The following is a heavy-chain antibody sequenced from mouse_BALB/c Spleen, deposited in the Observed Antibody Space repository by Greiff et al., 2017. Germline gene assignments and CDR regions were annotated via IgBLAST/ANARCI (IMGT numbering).Heavy chain of an antibody. Sequence: VQVVESGGGLVQPGGPLRLSCATSGFPFTVYYMSWVRQPPGKALEWLGFIRNKANGYTTEYSASVKGRFTISRDNSQSILYLQMNTLRAEDSATYYCARDGLFDYWGQGTTLTVSS. CDR2: IRNKANGYTT. CDR3: ARDGLFDY. CDR1: GFPFTVYY. V-gene: IGHV7-3*02. J-gene: IGHJ2*01. D-gene: IGHD3-3*01.